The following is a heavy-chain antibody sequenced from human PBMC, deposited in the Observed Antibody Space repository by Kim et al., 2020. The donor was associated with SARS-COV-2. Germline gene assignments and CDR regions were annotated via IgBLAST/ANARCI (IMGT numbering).Heavy chain of an antibody. Sequence: GGSLRLSCAASGFTFSSYGMHWVRQAPGKGLEWVAVIWYDGSNKYYADDVKGRFTISRDNSKNTLYLQMNSLRAEDTAVYYCAKALFPGAGPYGMDVCGQGTTVTVSS. CDR1: GFTFSSYG. CDR3: AKALFPGAGPYGMDV. V-gene: IGHV3-33*06. CDR2: IWYDGSNK. J-gene: IGHJ6*02. D-gene: IGHD3-10*02.